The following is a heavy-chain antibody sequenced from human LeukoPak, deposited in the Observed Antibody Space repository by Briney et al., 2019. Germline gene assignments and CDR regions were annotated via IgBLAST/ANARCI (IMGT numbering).Heavy chain of an antibody. CDR2: IKTDGTTT. V-gene: IGHV3-74*01. J-gene: IGHJ4*02. Sequence: TGGSLRLSCAASGFTLSSYWMHWVRQPPGKGLVWVSRIKTDGTTTNYADSVKGRFTISRDNAKNTLYLQMNGLRAEDTAVYYCARTSYYYDSTGFSYPNYLDYWGQGTLVTVSS. CDR3: ARTSYYYDSTGFSYPNYLDY. CDR1: GFTLSSYW. D-gene: IGHD3-22*01.